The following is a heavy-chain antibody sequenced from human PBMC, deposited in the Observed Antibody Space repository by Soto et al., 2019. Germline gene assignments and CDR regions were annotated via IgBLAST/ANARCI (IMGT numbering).Heavy chain of an antibody. CDR1: GFSFSDYS. CDR2: IANGNNHI. D-gene: IGHD2-21*01. V-gene: IGHV3-21*01. J-gene: IGHJ3*01. Sequence: DVFLVESGGGLVKPGGSPRLSCTASGFSFSDYSFLWVRQAPGKGLEWHTFIANGNNHIIISDSVRGRFTISRGNAKNFVYLQMASLTDEDTAVYYCARENVYCDGTECTRGAFDLWGHGTMITVSS. CDR3: ARENVYCDGTECTRGAFDL.